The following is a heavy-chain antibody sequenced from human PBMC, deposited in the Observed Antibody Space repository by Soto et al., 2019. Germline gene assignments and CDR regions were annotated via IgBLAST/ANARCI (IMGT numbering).Heavy chain of an antibody. J-gene: IGHJ4*02. CDR1: GGSISSYY. CDR3: ARDLGAAAGEGFDY. D-gene: IGHD6-13*01. V-gene: IGHV4-59*01. Sequence: SETLSLTCTVSGGSISSYYWSWIRQPPGKGLEWIGYIYYSGSTNYNPSLKSRVTISVDTSKNQFSLKLSSVTAADTAVYYCARDLGAAAGEGFDYWGQGTLVTVSS. CDR2: IYYSGST.